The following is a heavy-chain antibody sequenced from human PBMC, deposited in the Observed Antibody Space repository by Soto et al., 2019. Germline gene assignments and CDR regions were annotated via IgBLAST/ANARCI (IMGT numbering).Heavy chain of an antibody. V-gene: IGHV1-3*01. CDR1: GYTFTTYS. J-gene: IGHJ4*02. D-gene: IGHD3-3*01. Sequence: GASVKVSCKASGYTFTTYSIHWVRQAPGQNLEWMGWINAGNGNTKYSQRFQGRVTITRDTSASTAYMDLSSLRSEDTAVYYCARVGYDFWSGASIDYWGQGTLVTVSS. CDR2: INAGNGNT. CDR3: ARVGYDFWSGASIDY.